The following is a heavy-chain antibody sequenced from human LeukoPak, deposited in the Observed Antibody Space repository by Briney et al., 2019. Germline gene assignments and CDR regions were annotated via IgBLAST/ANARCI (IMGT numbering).Heavy chain of an antibody. Sequence: AGGSLRLSCAASGFTFSNYAMSWVRQAPRKGLEWVSAITGGGSGIYYADSMKSRFTISRDNSKNTLYLQINSLRAEDTAVYYCAKWGDYDVLTGYYVSDYWGQGTLVTVSS. CDR3: AKWGDYDVLTGYYVSDY. CDR1: GFTFSNYA. CDR2: ITGGGSGI. V-gene: IGHV3-23*01. D-gene: IGHD3-9*01. J-gene: IGHJ4*02.